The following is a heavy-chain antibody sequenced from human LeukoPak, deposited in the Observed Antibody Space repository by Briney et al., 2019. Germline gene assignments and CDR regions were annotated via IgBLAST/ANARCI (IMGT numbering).Heavy chain of an antibody. D-gene: IGHD3-10*01. V-gene: IGHV4-39*07. CDR3: AGHGSGSYLGAFDI. J-gene: IGHJ3*02. Sequence: SETLSLTCTVSGGSISSSSYYWGWIRQPPGKGLEWIGTIYFDGSTYYNPSLKSRVTISADTSKNQFSLKLSSVTAADTAVYYCAGHGSGSYLGAFDIWGQGTMVTVSS. CDR2: IYFDGST. CDR1: GGSISSSSYY.